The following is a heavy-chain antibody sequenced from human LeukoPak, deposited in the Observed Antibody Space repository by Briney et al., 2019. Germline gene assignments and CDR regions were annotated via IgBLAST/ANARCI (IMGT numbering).Heavy chain of an antibody. CDR1: EFTFSNHW. Sequence: QAGGSLRLSCAASEFTFSNHWMHWVRQAPGEGLVWVSYINSDGSSTSYADYVKGRFTISRDNARNTLYLQMNSLRVEDTAVYYCARDGSLPDYWGQGTLVTVSS. V-gene: IGHV3-74*01. CDR2: INSDGSST. J-gene: IGHJ4*02. CDR3: ARDGSLPDY.